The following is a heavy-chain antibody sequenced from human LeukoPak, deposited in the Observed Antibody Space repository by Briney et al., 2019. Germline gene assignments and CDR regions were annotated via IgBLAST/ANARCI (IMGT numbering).Heavy chain of an antibody. CDR2: IHHSGST. J-gene: IGHJ3*02. V-gene: IGHV4-4*02. CDR3: ARAPLSGTYYTDAFDI. D-gene: IGHD1-26*01. CDR1: GGSISTNNW. Sequence: SGTLSLTCAVSGGSISTNNWWTWVRQPPGKGLEWIREIHHSGSTDYNPSLKSRVTISPDKSKNQFSLTLTSVTAADTAVYFCARAPLSGTYYTDAFDIWGQGTMVTVSS.